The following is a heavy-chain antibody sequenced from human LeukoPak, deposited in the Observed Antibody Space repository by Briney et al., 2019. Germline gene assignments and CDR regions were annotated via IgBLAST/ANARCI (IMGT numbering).Heavy chain of an antibody. CDR1: GDSISSGLYY. V-gene: IGHV4-39*01. J-gene: IGHJ6*02. CDR2: IYDSGHT. CDR3: ARVWYCYYAMDV. Sequence: SETLSLTCTVSGDSISSGLYYRVWIRQPPGKGLEWIGSIYDSGHTDYNPSLKSRVTISEDTPKNQFSLRLRSVTAADTAVYYCARVWYCYYAMDVWGQGTTVTVSS.